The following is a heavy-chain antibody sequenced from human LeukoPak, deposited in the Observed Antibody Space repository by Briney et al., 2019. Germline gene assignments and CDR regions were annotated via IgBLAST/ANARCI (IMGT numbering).Heavy chain of an antibody. V-gene: IGHV3-30*18. J-gene: IGHJ4*02. CDR1: GFTFSSYG. Sequence: GGSLRLSCAASGFTFSSYGMHWVRQAPGKGLEWVAVISYDGSNKYYADSVKGRFTISRDNSKNTLYLQMNSLRAEDTAVYYCAKDLCSGGSCYGYWGQGTLVTVSS. CDR3: AKDLCSGGSCYGY. D-gene: IGHD2-15*01. CDR2: ISYDGSNK.